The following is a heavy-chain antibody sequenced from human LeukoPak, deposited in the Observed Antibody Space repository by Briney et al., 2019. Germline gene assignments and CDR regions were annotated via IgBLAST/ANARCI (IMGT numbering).Heavy chain of an antibody. D-gene: IGHD2-2*01. CDR3: VRDFTSTAASSDY. V-gene: IGHV3-72*01. CDR2: PRNKANRYTT. Sequence: GGSLGLYCAASVFIYSDYYMDWASQARGKGLEGVGRPRNKANRYTTEYAASVKGRFTISRDESKNSLYLQMDSLKAEDTALYYCVRDFTSTAASSDYWGEGTLVTVSS. CDR1: VFIYSDYY. J-gene: IGHJ4*02.